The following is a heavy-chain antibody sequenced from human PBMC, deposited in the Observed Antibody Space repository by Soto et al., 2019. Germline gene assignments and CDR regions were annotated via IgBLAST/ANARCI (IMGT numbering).Heavy chain of an antibody. D-gene: IGHD2-15*01. CDR1: GFTFSAYA. Sequence: EVQLLESGGGLVQPGGSLRLSCATSGFTFSAYAMTWVRQAPGKGLEWVSTVSASGGTTYYADSVKGRFAISRDESNNTLSRQMNSLRAEDTGVYYCAKDSLPEIHCKAGTCYYFDAWGQGTPVTVSS. V-gene: IGHV3-23*01. CDR3: AKDSLPEIHCKAGTCYYFDA. CDR2: VSASGGTT. J-gene: IGHJ4*02.